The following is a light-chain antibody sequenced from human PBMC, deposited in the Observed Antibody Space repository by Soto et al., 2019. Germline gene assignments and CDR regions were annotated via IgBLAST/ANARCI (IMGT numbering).Light chain of an antibody. J-gene: IGLJ2*01. CDR2: GNS. CDR1: SSNIGTRYD. V-gene: IGLV1-40*01. CDR3: QSYDSTLSGSV. Sequence: QSVLTQPPSVSGAPGQRVTISCTGSSSNIGTRYDVHWYQQLPGKAPKLLIYGNSNRPSGVPDRFSGSKSGTSASLAITGLQAEDGADYYCQSYDSTLSGSVFGGGTKLTVL.